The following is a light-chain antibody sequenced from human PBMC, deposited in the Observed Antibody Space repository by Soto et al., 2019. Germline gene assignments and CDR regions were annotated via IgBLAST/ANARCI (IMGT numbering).Light chain of an antibody. Sequence: EIVLTQSPGTLSLSPGERATLSCRASQSVSSSYLAWYQQKPGQAPRLLIYGASSRATGIPDRFSGSGSGTDFTLTISRLEPDDFAVYYWQQYGSSPYNFGQGTKLEIK. CDR3: QQYGSSPYN. CDR1: QSVSSSY. CDR2: GAS. V-gene: IGKV3-20*01. J-gene: IGKJ2*01.